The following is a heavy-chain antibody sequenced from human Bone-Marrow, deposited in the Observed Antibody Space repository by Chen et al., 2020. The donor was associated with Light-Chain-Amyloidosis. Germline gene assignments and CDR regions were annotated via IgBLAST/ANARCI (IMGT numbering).Heavy chain of an antibody. V-gene: IGHV4-34*01. D-gene: IGHD3-22*01. J-gene: IGHJ4*02. CDR1: GGSFSGYY. CDR3: ARAPSLGYYDSSGYKGYYFDY. CDR2: INHSGST. Sequence: QVQLQQWGAGLLKPSETLSLTCAVYGGSFSGYYWSWIRQPPGKGLEWIGEINHSGSTNYNPSLTSRVTISVDTSKNQFSLKLSSVTAADTAVYYCARAPSLGYYDSSGYKGYYFDYWGQGTLVTVSS.